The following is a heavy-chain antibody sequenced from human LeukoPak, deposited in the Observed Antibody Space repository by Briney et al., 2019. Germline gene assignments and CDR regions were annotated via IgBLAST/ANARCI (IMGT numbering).Heavy chain of an antibody. CDR1: GYTFTSYA. CDR3: ARDPSNSVGRKLFFDY. D-gene: IGHD1-14*01. CDR2: INAGNGNT. Sequence: GASVKVSCKASGYTFTSYAMHWVRQAPGQRLEWMGWINAGNGNTKYSQKFQGRVTITRDTSASTAYMELRSLTSDDTAVYYCARDPSNSVGRKLFFDYWGQGTLVTVSS. V-gene: IGHV1-3*01. J-gene: IGHJ4*02.